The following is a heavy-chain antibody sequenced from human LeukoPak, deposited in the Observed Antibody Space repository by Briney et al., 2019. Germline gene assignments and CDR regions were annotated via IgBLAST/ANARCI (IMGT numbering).Heavy chain of an antibody. CDR2: ISSSSTI. CDR3: AKDRWGVVADNYFDY. Sequence: GGSLRLSCAASGFTFSTYSMNWVRQAPGKGLEWVSYISSSSTIYYADSVKGRFTISRDNSKNTLYLQMNSLRAEDTAVYYCAKDRWGVVADNYFDYWGQGTLVTVSS. CDR1: GFTFSTYS. D-gene: IGHD3-22*01. J-gene: IGHJ4*02. V-gene: IGHV3-48*01.